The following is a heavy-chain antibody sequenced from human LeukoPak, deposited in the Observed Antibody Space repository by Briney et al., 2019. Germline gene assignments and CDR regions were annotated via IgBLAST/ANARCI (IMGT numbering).Heavy chain of an antibody. V-gene: IGHV1-69*06. CDR3: ARSSIIAAAGPYYFDY. CDR2: IIPIFGTA. D-gene: IGHD6-13*01. Sequence: SVKVSCKASGGTFSSYAISWVRQAPGQGLEWMGGIIPIFGTANYAQKFQGRVTITADKSTSTAYMELSSLRSEDTAMYYCARSSIIAAAGPYYFDYWGQGTLVTVSS. CDR1: GGTFSSYA. J-gene: IGHJ4*02.